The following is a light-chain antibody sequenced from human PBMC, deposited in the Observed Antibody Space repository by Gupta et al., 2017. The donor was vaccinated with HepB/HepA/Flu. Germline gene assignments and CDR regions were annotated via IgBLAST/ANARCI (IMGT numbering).Light chain of an antibody. CDR3: QHECDSPWP. CDR1: QSFSSNY. Sequence: EVVLTQSPGTLSLSPGEGATLSCRASQSFSSNYLAWYQQKPGQAPRLIVYGGSLTATGVPYRFDGSGSGTHFTLTISRLEPEDFGVYYCQHECDSPWPFGQGTKVEI. J-gene: IGKJ1*01. V-gene: IGKV3-20*01. CDR2: GGS.